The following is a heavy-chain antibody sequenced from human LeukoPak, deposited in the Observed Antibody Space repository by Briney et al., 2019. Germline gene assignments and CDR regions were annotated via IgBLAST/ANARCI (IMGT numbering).Heavy chain of an antibody. D-gene: IGHD6-13*01. CDR1: GYTFSNYN. J-gene: IGHJ4*02. CDR3: AREGVAATGLDY. Sequence: ASVKVSCKASGYTFSNYNMHWVRQAPGQGLEWMGIINPSGGSASDAQKFQGRLTMARDTSTSTLYMELSSLRSEDTAVYYCAREGVAATGLDYWGQGTLVTVSS. V-gene: IGHV1-46*01. CDR2: INPSGGSA.